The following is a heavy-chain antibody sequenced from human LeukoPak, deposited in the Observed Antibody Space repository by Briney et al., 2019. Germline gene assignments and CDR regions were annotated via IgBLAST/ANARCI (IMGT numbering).Heavy chain of an antibody. CDR1: GGSISSGGYS. CDR3: ARDFSGNSVWFDP. CDR2: IYHSGST. J-gene: IGHJ5*02. V-gene: IGHV4-30-2*01. D-gene: IGHD4-23*01. Sequence: SQTLSLTCAVSGGSISSGGYSWSWIRQPPGKGLEWIGYIYHSGSTYYNPSLKRRVTISVDRSKNQYSLKLSSVTAADTAVYYCARDFSGNSVWFDPWGQGTLVTVSS.